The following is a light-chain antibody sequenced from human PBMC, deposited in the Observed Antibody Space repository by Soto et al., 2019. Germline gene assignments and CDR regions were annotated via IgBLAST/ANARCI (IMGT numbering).Light chain of an antibody. CDR3: QQYGRSPFT. CDR1: QSVSSNN. Sequence: EIVLTQSPGTLSLSPGEXATLSCRASQSVSSNNLAWYQQRPGQAPRVVIYGASTRDTGIPERFSGSGSGTDFTLTISRLEPEGFAVYYCQQYGRSPFTFGPGTKVDIK. V-gene: IGKV3-20*01. J-gene: IGKJ3*01. CDR2: GAS.